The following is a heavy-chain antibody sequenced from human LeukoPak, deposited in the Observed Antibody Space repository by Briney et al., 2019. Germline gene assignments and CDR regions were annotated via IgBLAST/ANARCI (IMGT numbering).Heavy chain of an antibody. V-gene: IGHV3-23*01. J-gene: IGHJ4*02. D-gene: IGHD3-3*01. CDR3: AKDGPTLTIFGVGTFDY. CDR2: ISGSGGST. CDR1: GFTFSSYA. Sequence: GVSLRLSCSASGFTFSSYAMSWVRQAPGKGLEWVSAISGSGGSTYYADSVKGRFTISRDNSKNTLYLQMNSLRAEDTAVYYCAKDGPTLTIFGVGTFDYWGQGTLVTVSS.